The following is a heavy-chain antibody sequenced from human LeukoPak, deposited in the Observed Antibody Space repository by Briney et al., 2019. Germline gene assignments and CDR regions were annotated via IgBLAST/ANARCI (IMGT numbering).Heavy chain of an antibody. CDR1: GGTFSSCA. J-gene: IGHJ3*01. D-gene: IGHD2-2*01. V-gene: IGHV1-69*01. CDR3: ARESRYCSSTNCYDAFDF. Sequence: SVKVSCKASGGTFSSCAISWVRQAPGQGLEWMGGIIPIFGTANYAQKFQGRVTITADESTSTAYMELSSLRSEDTAVYYCARESRYCSSTNCYDAFDFWGQGTMVTVSS. CDR2: IIPIFGTA.